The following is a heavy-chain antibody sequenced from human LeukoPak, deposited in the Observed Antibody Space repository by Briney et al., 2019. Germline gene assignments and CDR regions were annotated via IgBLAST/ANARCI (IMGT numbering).Heavy chain of an antibody. Sequence: SETLSLTCTVSGGSISGDYWSWIRQPPGKGLEWIGEINHSGSTNYNPSLKSRVTISVDTSKNQFSLKLSSVTAADTAVYYCARHGPRYCSGGSCFGYYYYMDVWGKGTTVTISS. CDR1: GGSISGDY. D-gene: IGHD2-15*01. CDR3: ARHGPRYCSGGSCFGYYYYMDV. CDR2: INHSGST. J-gene: IGHJ6*03. V-gene: IGHV4-34*01.